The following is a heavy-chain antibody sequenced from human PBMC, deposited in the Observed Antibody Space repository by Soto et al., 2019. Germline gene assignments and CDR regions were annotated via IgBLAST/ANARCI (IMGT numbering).Heavy chain of an antibody. CDR1: GGSISSYY. D-gene: IGHD6-13*01. J-gene: IGHJ6*02. V-gene: IGHV4-59*01. CDR3: ARGDSGSWYRGDYGMDV. Sequence: SETLSLTCTVSGGSISSYYWSWIRQPPGKGLEWIGYIYYSGSTNYNPTLKSRVTISVDTSKNQFSLKLSSVTAADTAVYYCARGDSGSWYRGDYGMDVWGQGTTVTVSS. CDR2: IYYSGST.